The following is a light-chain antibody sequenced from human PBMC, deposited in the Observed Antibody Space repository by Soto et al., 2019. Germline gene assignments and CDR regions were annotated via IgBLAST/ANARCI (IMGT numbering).Light chain of an antibody. J-gene: IGLJ2*01. CDR1: SSDVGGYNY. Sequence: QSALTQPASVSGSPGQSITISCTGTSSDVGGYNYVSWYQQHPGKAPKLMIYDVSNRPSGVSNRCSGSKSGNTASLTISGRRAEDEADYYGCSYTSSRTLGVFGGGTQVTV. V-gene: IGLV2-14*01. CDR2: DVS. CDR3: CSYTSSRTLGV.